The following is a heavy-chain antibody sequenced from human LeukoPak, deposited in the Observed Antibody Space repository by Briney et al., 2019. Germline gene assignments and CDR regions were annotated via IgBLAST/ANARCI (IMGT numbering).Heavy chain of an antibody. CDR1: GYTFTGYY. V-gene: IGHV1-2*02. Sequence: ASVKVSCKASGYTFTGYYMHWVRQAPGQGLEWIGWINPNSGGTNYAQKFQGRVTMTRDTSISTAYMELSRLRSDDTAVYYCARGSYDYVWGSYRRTFLDYWGQGTLVTVSS. CDR3: ARGSYDYVWGSYRRTFLDY. CDR2: INPNSGGT. D-gene: IGHD3-16*02. J-gene: IGHJ4*02.